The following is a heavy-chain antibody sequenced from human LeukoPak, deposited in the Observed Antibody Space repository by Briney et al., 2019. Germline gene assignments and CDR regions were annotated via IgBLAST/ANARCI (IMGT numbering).Heavy chain of an antibody. D-gene: IGHD3-16*01. Sequence: SETLSLTCTVSGGSISDFYWSWIRQTPGKGLEWIGYIYYTGTTYYNPSLKSRVTISADTSQNRFSLRLSSVTAADTAVYFCAWTPLGAHSDFWGQGTLVTVSS. CDR2: IYYTGTT. J-gene: IGHJ4*02. CDR1: GGSISDFY. CDR3: AWTPLGAHSDF. V-gene: IGHV4-59*01.